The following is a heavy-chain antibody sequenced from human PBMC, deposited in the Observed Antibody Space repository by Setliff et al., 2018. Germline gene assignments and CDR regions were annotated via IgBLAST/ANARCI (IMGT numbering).Heavy chain of an antibody. CDR3: ARDNTMVGATDY. V-gene: IGHV4-38-2*02. Sequence: SETLSLTCAVSGFSITNGYYWGWIRQSPGKGLEWIGNIFQSGITFYNPSLKSRVTMSLDTSKNQFSLKLRSVTAADTAVYYCARDNTMVGATDYWGLGTLVTVSS. CDR2: IFQSGIT. CDR1: GFSITNGYY. D-gene: IGHD1-26*01. J-gene: IGHJ4*02.